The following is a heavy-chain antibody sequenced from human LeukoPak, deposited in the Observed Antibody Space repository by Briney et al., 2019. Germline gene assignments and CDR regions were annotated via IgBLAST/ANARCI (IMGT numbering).Heavy chain of an antibody. CDR3: ARDRGWEVFDF. J-gene: IGHJ4*02. Sequence: YPSETLSLTCTVSGGSVSSGYYYWSWIRQPPGKGLEWIGNIYYTGSTTYNPSLKSRITISSDTSKNQFSLSLTSVTAADTAIYFCARDRGWEVFDFWGQGILVTVSS. CDR1: GGSVSSGYYY. CDR2: IYYTGST. D-gene: IGHD1-26*01. V-gene: IGHV4-61*01.